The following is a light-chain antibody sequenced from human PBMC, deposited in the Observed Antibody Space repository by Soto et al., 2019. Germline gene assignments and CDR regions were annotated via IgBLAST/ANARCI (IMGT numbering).Light chain of an antibody. V-gene: IGKV3-11*01. CDR2: DAS. CDR1: QRVSSY. J-gene: IGKJ1*01. Sequence: EIVLTQSPATLSLSSGERATLSCRASQRVSSYLAWYQQKPVQAPRLLIYDASNRATGIPARFSGSGSGTDVTLTICNLELEGFAVYTCQQRSNWTFGQGTKVEIK. CDR3: QQRSNWT.